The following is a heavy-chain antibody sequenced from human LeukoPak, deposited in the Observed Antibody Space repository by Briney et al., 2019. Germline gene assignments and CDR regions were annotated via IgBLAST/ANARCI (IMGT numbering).Heavy chain of an antibody. CDR3: ARDRSGSTYYRFWFDP. J-gene: IGHJ5*02. V-gene: IGHV4-59*01. CDR1: GGSISGYY. Sequence: PSETLSLTCTVSGGSISGYYWSWIRQPPGKGLEWIGYIYYSGSTNYNPSLKSRVTISVDTSKNQFSLKLSSVTAADTAVYYCARDRSGSTYYRFWFDPWGQGTLVTVSS. CDR2: IYYSGST. D-gene: IGHD1-26*01.